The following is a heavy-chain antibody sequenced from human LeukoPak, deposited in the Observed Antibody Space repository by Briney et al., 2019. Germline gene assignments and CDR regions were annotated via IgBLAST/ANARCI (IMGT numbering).Heavy chain of an antibody. D-gene: IGHD1-14*01. CDR2: KNPDSGHT. CDR1: GYTFTSYD. Sequence: ASVKVSCKASGYTFTSYDINWVRQATGQGLEWMGWKNPDSGHTGYAQKFQGRVTITKDTSISTVYMELSSLRSEDTAVYYCARGRKSGGYFYYMDVWGKGTTVTVSS. J-gene: IGHJ6*03. CDR3: ARGRKSGGYFYYMDV. V-gene: IGHV1-8*03.